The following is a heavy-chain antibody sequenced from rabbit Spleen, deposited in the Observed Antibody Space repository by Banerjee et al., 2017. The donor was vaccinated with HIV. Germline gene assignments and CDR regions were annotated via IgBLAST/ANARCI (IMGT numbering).Heavy chain of an antibody. CDR1: GFSFSSSDW. J-gene: IGHJ4*01. D-gene: IGHD3-1*01. CDR2: IDPIFGST. V-gene: IGHV1S40*01. Sequence: QSLEESGGDLVKPGASLTLTCTASGFSFSSSDWIYWVRQAPGKGLEWIGYIDPIFGSTYYASWVNGRFTISSHNAQNTLYLQLNSLTAADTATYFCVRDTWHFKLWGPGTLVTVS. CDR3: VRDTWHFKL.